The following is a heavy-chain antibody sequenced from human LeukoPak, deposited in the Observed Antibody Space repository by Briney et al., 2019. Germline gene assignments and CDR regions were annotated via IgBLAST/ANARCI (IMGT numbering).Heavy chain of an antibody. J-gene: IGHJ4*02. CDR2: IIPIFGTA. CDR3: ARDRGYGDGVDY. CDR1: RGTFSSYA. V-gene: IGHV1-69*13. Sequence: SVKVSCKASRGTFSSYAISWVRQAPGQGLEWMGGIIPIFGTANYAQKFQGRVTITADESTSTAYMELSSLRSEDTAVYYCARDRGYGDGVDYWGQGTLVTVSS. D-gene: IGHD4-17*01.